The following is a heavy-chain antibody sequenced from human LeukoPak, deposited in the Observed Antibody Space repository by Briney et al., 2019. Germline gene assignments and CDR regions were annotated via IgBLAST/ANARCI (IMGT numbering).Heavy chain of an antibody. CDR2: ISAYNGNT. CDR3: ARERDCSGGSCYSSFFY. CDR1: GYTFTSYG. J-gene: IGHJ4*02. D-gene: IGHD2-15*01. Sequence: GASVNVSCKASGYTFTSYGISWVRQAPGQGLEWMGWISAYNGNTNYAQKLQGRVTMTTDTSTSTAYMELRSLRSDDTAVYYCARERDCSGGSCYSSFFYWGQGTLVTVSS. V-gene: IGHV1-18*01.